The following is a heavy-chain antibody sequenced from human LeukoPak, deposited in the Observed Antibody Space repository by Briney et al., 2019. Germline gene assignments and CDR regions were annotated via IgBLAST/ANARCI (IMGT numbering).Heavy chain of an antibody. CDR3: ARGSDYGDYGDY. V-gene: IGHV1-18*01. CDR1: GYTFTSDG. D-gene: IGHD4-17*01. Sequence: ASVKVSCKASGYTFTSDGISWVRQAPGQGLEWMGWISAYNGNTNYAQKLQGRVTITTDTSTTTAYMELRSLRSDDTAVYFCARGSDYGDYGDYWGQGTLVTVSS. CDR2: ISAYNGNT. J-gene: IGHJ4*02.